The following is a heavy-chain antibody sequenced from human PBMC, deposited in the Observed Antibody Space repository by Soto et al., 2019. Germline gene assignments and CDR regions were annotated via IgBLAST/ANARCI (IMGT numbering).Heavy chain of an antibody. D-gene: IGHD3-16*01. J-gene: IGHJ5*02. V-gene: IGHV4-4*07. Sequence: PSETLSLTCTVSCGSITNYYWSWIRQPAGKGLEWIGRMYTKERTNYNLSFKSRVTMSVDTSKNQFSLKLNAVTAADTAVYYCARDDYKDGGNNWFDPWGQGTLVTVSS. CDR2: MYTKERT. CDR1: CGSITNYY. CDR3: ARDDYKDGGNNWFDP.